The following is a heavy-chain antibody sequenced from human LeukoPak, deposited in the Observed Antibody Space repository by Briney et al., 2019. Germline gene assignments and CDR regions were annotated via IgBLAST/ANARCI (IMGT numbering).Heavy chain of an antibody. CDR3: ANGRVNYYDRSFDY. J-gene: IGHJ4*02. V-gene: IGHV3-30*04. Sequence: GGSLRLSCAASGFTFSSYAMHWVRQAPGKGLEWVAVISYDGSNKYYADSVKGRFTISRDNSKNTLYLQMNSLRSEDTAVYYCANGRVNYYDRSFDYWGQGTLVTVSS. CDR2: ISYDGSNK. D-gene: IGHD3-22*01. CDR1: GFTFSSYA.